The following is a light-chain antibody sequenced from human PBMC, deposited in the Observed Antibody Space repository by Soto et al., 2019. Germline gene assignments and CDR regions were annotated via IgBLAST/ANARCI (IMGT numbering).Light chain of an antibody. CDR1: QNVRNSY. CDR2: DSS. V-gene: IGKV3-20*01. CDR3: QQYGSSPGT. J-gene: IGKJ1*01. Sequence: EIVLTQSPGTLSLSPGERATLSCRASQNVRNSYLAWYQQKPGQAPSLLLYDSSTRAAGVPDRFSGSGSGTDFALTISRVEPEDFAFYCCQQYGSSPGTFGQGTKVEI.